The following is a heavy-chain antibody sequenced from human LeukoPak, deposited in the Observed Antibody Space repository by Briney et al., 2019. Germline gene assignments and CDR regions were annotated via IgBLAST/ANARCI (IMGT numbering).Heavy chain of an antibody. CDR1: GFTFSTYA. Sequence: PGGSLRLSCAASGFTFSTYAMSWVRQAPGKGLEWVSAISGSDNGTYYADSVKGRFTISRDNSKSTLYPQMNSLRAEDTDVYYCAKGYGYSSSWTSNYYFYGLDVWGQGTTVTVSS. CDR2: ISGSDNGT. J-gene: IGHJ6*02. CDR3: AKGYGYSSSWTSNYYFYGLDV. D-gene: IGHD6-13*01. V-gene: IGHV3-23*01.